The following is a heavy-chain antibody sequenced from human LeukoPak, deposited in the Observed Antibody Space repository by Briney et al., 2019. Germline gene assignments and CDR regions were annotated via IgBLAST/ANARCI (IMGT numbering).Heavy chain of an antibody. Sequence: ASVKVSCKVSGYTLTELSMHWVRQAPGKGLEWMGGFDPEDGETIYAQKFQGRVTMTEDTSTDTAYMELSSLRSEDTAVYYCATGKFWSSGKAFDYWGQGTLVTVSS. CDR1: GYTLTELS. CDR3: ATGKFWSSGKAFDY. V-gene: IGHV1-24*01. J-gene: IGHJ4*02. D-gene: IGHD6-19*01. CDR2: FDPEDGET.